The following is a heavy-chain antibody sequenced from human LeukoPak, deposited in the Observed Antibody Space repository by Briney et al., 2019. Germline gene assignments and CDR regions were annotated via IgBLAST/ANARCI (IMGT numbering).Heavy chain of an antibody. Sequence: SETLSLTCTVSGGSICSSGYYWGWSRQPPGKGLEWIGSIYYSGSTYYNPSLKSRVTISVDTSKNQFSLKLSSVTAADTAVYYCARDLGVYDSSGYSIAFDYWGQGTLVTVSS. V-gene: IGHV4-39*07. CDR1: GGSICSSGYY. CDR3: ARDLGVYDSSGYSIAFDY. D-gene: IGHD3-22*01. J-gene: IGHJ4*02. CDR2: IYYSGST.